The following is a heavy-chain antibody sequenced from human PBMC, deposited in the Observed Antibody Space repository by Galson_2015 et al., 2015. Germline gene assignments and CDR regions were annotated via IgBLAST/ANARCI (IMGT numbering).Heavy chain of an antibody. D-gene: IGHD3-22*01. J-gene: IGHJ4*02. CDR1: GFTFSNAW. Sequence: SLRLSCAASGFTFSNAWMTWVRQAPGKGLEWVGRIKSKSAGGTIEYAAPVEGRFTISRDDSRNTVFLQMDSLKTEDTAVYYCTTTYHYDTSGYYSYYWGQGTLVTVSS. CDR2: IKSKSAGGTI. CDR3: TTTYHYDTSGYYSYY. V-gene: IGHV3-15*01.